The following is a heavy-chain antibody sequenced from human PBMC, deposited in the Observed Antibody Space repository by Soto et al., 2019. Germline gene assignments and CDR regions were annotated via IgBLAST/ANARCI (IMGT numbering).Heavy chain of an antibody. CDR2: IYYSGST. CDR3: ASSYDSSGYYYDYSGFDY. J-gene: IGHJ4*02. V-gene: IGHV4-31*03. Sequence: PSETLSLTCTVSGGSISSGGYYWSWIRQHPGKGLEWIGYIYYSGSTYYNPSLKSRVTISVDTSKNQFSLKLSSVTAADTAVYYCASSYDSSGYYYDYSGFDYWGQGTLVTVSS. D-gene: IGHD3-22*01. CDR1: GGSISSGGYY.